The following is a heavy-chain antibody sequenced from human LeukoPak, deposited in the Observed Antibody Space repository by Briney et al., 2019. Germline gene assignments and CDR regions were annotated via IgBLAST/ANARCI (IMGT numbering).Heavy chain of an antibody. D-gene: IGHD3-22*01. CDR2: LYYDGSNE. Sequence: PGRSLRLSCAASGFTFSTYVMHWARQAPGKGLEWVAVLYYDGSNEYYADSVKGRFTISRDNSKNTLYLQINNLRAEDTAVYYCARGSQWNWYYDGSGYPFDYWGQGTLVTVSS. CDR3: ARGSQWNWYYDGSGYPFDY. CDR1: GFTFSTYV. J-gene: IGHJ4*02. V-gene: IGHV3-33*01.